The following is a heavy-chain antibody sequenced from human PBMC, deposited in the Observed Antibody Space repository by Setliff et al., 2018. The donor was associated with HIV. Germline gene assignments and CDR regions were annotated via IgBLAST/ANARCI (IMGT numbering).Heavy chain of an antibody. CDR2: INPNSGGT. J-gene: IGHJ4*02. D-gene: IGHD2-15*01. Sequence: ASVKVSCKASGYTFIGYNMHWVRQAPGQGLERMGWINPNSGGTNYAQKFQGRVIMTRDTSISTAYMELSRLRSDDTAVYYCARALDSSADIEGYFDFWGQGMLVTVSS. V-gene: IGHV1-2*02. CDR1: GYTFIGYN. CDR3: ARALDSSADIEGYFDF.